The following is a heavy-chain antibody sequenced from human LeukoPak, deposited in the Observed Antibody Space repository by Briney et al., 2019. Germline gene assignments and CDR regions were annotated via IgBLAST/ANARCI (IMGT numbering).Heavy chain of an antibody. CDR1: EFTFSIYW. D-gene: IGHD4-23*01. Sequence: GGSLRLSCAALEFTFSIYWMHWVRQAPGKGLVWVSRIASDGSSTTYADSVKGRFSISRDNAKNTLYLQMNSLRVEDTAVYYCARGRPHGNDYWGQGTLVTVSS. CDR2: IASDGSST. V-gene: IGHV3-74*01. CDR3: ARGRPHGNDY. J-gene: IGHJ4*02.